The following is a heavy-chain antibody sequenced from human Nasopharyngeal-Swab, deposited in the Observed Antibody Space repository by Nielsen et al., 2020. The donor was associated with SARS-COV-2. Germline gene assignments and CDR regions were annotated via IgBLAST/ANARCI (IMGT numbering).Heavy chain of an antibody. Sequence: WIRQSPSRGLEWLGRTYYRSKWYNDYAVSVKSRITINPDTSKNQFSLRLNSVTPEDTAVYYCARARGAYGDYYYYYYTDVWGKGTTVTSP. J-gene: IGHJ6*03. CDR3: ARARGAYGDYYYYYYTDV. D-gene: IGHD4-17*01. V-gene: IGHV6-1*01. CDR2: TYYRSKWYN.